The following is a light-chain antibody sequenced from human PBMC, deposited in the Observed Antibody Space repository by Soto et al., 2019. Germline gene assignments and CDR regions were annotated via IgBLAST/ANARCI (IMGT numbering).Light chain of an antibody. CDR2: DAS. J-gene: IGKJ4*01. CDR1: QSINSN. Sequence: EIVLTQSPATLSVPPGERATLSCRASQSINSNLAWYQQKPGQAPRLLIHDASTRATGIPVRFSGSGSGTEFTLTISSLQSEDFAVYYCQQYNKWPPITFGGGTKVDIK. V-gene: IGKV3-15*01. CDR3: QQYNKWPPIT.